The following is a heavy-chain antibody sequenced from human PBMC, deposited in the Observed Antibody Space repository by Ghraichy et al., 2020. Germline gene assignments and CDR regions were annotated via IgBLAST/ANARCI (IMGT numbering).Heavy chain of an antibody. V-gene: IGHV4-59*08. CDR3: ARQRGYYYYTMAV. CDR1: GGSIRTYY. J-gene: IGHJ6*02. Sequence: SQTLSLTCTVSGGSIRTYYWTWIRQAPGKGLEWIGNMYYSGSTIYNPSLKSRVTISVDTSRNQFSLKVTSVAAADTAVYYCARQRGYYYYTMAVWGQGTTVTVSS. CDR2: MYYSGST.